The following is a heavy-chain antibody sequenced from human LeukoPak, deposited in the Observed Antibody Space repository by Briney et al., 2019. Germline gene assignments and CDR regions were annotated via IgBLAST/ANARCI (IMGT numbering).Heavy chain of an antibody. V-gene: IGHV4-39*01. CDR2: IHYSGST. J-gene: IGHJ4*02. D-gene: IGHD2-21*02. Sequence: SETLSLTCTVSGGSISSSSYYWGLIRQPPGKGLEWIGTIHYSGSTYYNPSLESRVTISVDTSKNQFSLNLNSVTAADTAVYYCARHLKGVMTCFDYWGQGALVTVSS. CDR1: GGSISSSSYY. CDR3: ARHLKGVMTCFDY.